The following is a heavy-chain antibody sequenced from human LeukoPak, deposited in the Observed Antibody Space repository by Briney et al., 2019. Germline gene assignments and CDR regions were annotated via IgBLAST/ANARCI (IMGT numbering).Heavy chain of an antibody. CDR1: GFIFSTYW. Sequence: GGSLRLSCAASGFIFSTYWMTWVRQAPGKGLEGVANIKQDGGQIYYVDSVKGRFTISRDNAKNSLYLQMNSLRAADTAVYYCAIDVYYDSSGTFGYWGQGALVTVSS. CDR3: AIDVYYDSSGTFGY. CDR2: IKQDGGQI. D-gene: IGHD3-22*01. J-gene: IGHJ4*02. V-gene: IGHV3-7*03.